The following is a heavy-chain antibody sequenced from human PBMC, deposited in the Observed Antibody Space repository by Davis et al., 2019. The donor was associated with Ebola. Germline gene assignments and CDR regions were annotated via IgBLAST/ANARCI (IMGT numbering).Heavy chain of an antibody. J-gene: IGHJ4*02. D-gene: IGHD2-8*02. CDR1: GYTFTSYG. CDR3: ANGGRVVYGTYYFDS. Sequence: ASVKVSCKASGYTFTSYGISWVRQAPGQGLEWLGWISGYSGDTKYEQKVQDRVTLTTDTSTNTAYMELRSLRSDDTAVYYCANGGRVVYGTYYFDSWGQGTLVTVSS. CDR2: ISGYSGDT. V-gene: IGHV1-18*01.